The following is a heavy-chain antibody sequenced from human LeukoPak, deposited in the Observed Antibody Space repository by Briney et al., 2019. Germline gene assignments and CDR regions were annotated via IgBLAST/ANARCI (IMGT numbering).Heavy chain of an antibody. CDR3: AREMGYYDSSGYYY. Sequence: GGSLRLSCAASGFTFSSYEMNWVRQAPGKGLEWVSYISSSGSLIYYADSVKGRFTISRDNAKNSLYLQMNSLRAEDTAVYYCAREMGYYDSSGYYYWGQGTLVTVSS. V-gene: IGHV3-48*03. CDR2: ISSSGSLI. D-gene: IGHD3-22*01. J-gene: IGHJ4*02. CDR1: GFTFSSYE.